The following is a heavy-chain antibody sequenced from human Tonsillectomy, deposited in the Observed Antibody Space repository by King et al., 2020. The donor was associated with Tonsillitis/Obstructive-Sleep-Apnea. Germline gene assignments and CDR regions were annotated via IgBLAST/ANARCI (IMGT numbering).Heavy chain of an antibody. CDR3: ASRRITMVQGAMDV. CDR1: GPSVSSAAYH. J-gene: IGHJ6*03. CDR2: IYYSGST. D-gene: IGHD3-10*01. Sequence: VQMKESGPGLVKPSENLSLTCTVSGPSVSSAAYHWSWIRQPPGKGLEWIGYIYYSGSTNYSPSLKSRVTISVNTSKNQFSLKLSSVTAADTAVYFCASRRITMVQGAMDVWGKGTTVTVSS. V-gene: IGHV4-61*08.